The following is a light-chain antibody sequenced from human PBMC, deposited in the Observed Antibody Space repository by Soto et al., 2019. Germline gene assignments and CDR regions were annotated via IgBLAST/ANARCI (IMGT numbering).Light chain of an antibody. CDR2: GNS. V-gene: IGLV1-40*01. CDR3: QSYDSSLSGFYV. J-gene: IGLJ1*01. Sequence: QSVLTQPPSLSGAPGQRVTISCTGSSSNIGAGYDVHWYQQLPGTAPKLLIYGNSNRPSGVPDRFSGSKSGTSASLAITGLQAEDEADYYCQSYDSSLSGFYVFGTGTKLTVL. CDR1: SSNIGAGYD.